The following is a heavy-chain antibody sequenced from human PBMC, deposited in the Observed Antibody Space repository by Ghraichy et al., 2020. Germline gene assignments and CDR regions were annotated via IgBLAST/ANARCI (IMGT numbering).Heavy chain of an antibody. CDR1: GFSFGSYS. J-gene: IGHJ4*02. V-gene: IGHV3-64D*06. CDR3: VKEKFNSGWFFDY. D-gene: IGHD6-13*01. Sequence: GGSLRLSCSASGFSFGSYSMRWVRQAPGKGLQYVSTLSGNGNSTYYVDSVKGRFTISRDISKNTLYLQMSSLRAEDTAIYYCVKEKFNSGWFFDYWGQGAVVTVSS. CDR2: LSGNGNST.